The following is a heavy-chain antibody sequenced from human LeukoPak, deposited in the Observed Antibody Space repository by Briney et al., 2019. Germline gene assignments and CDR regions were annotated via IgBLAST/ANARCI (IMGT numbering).Heavy chain of an antibody. CDR3: ARDFVSGRVVPEYFQH. Sequence: RASVKVSCTASGYTFTGYYMHWVRRAPGQGLEWMGIINPSGGSTSYAQKFQGRVTMTRDTSTSTVYMELSSLRSEDTAVYYCARDFVSGRVVPEYFQHWGQGTLVTVSS. CDR2: INPSGGST. J-gene: IGHJ1*01. V-gene: IGHV1-46*01. D-gene: IGHD3-3*01. CDR1: GYTFTGYY.